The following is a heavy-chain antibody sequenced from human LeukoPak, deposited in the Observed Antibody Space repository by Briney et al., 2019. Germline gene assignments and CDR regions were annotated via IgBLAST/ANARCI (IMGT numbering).Heavy chain of an antibody. CDR1: GFTLSTYS. D-gene: IGHD3-22*01. CDR2: ISGSGGTT. Sequence: PGGSLRLSCAASGFTLSTYSMYWIRQAPGKGLEWVSGISGSGGTTYYADSVKGRFTISGDNSENTLYLQMNSLRVDDTAVYYCARMSSGYEDYWGQGTLVTVSS. CDR3: ARMSSGYEDY. V-gene: IGHV3-23*01. J-gene: IGHJ4*02.